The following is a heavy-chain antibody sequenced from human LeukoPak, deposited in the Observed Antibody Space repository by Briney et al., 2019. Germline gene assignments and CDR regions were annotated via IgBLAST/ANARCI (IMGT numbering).Heavy chain of an antibody. CDR2: INYGGST. J-gene: IGHJ4*02. Sequence: SETLSLTCTVSGGSISRGDYYWSWIRPPPGKGLEWIGYINYGGSTYYHPSLKSRVTISVDTSNNQFSLKLSSVTAADTAVYYCVRTIAGWHGDYWGQGTLVTVSS. CDR1: GGSISRGDYY. CDR3: VRTIAGWHGDY. D-gene: IGHD6-19*01. V-gene: IGHV4-30-4*01.